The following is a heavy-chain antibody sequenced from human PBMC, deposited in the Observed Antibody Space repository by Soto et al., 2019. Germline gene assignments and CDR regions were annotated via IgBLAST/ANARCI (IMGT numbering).Heavy chain of an antibody. Sequence: QVQLQESGPGLVKPSETLSLTCTVSGGSISSYYWSWIRQPPGKGLEWIGYIYYSGSTNYNPALKSQVTISVDTSKIQFSLKLSSVTAADTDVYYCVGRYGGSLDYWGQGTLVTVSS. CDR2: IYYSGST. CDR1: GGSISSYY. V-gene: IGHV4-59*08. J-gene: IGHJ4*02. CDR3: VGRYGGSLDY. D-gene: IGHD2-15*01.